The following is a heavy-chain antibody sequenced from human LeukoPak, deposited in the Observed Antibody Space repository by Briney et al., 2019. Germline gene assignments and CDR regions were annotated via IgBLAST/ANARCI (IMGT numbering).Heavy chain of an antibody. CDR2: IGSSDTTV. V-gene: IGHV3-48*03. CDR3: ARLTVTTKDAFDI. J-gene: IGHJ3*02. CDR1: GFTFSSYA. Sequence: GGSLRLSCAASGFTFSSYAMSWVRQAPGKGLEWVSYIGSSDTTVHYADSVEGRFTISRDNAKNSLYLQMNSLRAEDTAIYYCARLTVTTKDAFDICGQGTMVIVSS. D-gene: IGHD4-17*01.